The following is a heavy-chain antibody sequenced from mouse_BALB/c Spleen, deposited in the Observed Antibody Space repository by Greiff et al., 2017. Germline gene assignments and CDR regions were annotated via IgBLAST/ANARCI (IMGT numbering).Heavy chain of an antibody. V-gene: IGHV2-6-7*01. CDR3: AREDGYVGYFDY. CDR2: IWGDGST. J-gene: IGHJ2*01. Sequence: QVQLKESGPGLVAPSQSLSITCTVSGFSLTGYGVNRVRQPPGKGLEWLGMIWGDGSTDYNSALKSRLSISKDNSKSQVFLKMNSLQTDDTARYYCAREDGYVGYFDYWGQGTTLTVSS. D-gene: IGHD1-2*01. CDR1: GFSLTGYG.